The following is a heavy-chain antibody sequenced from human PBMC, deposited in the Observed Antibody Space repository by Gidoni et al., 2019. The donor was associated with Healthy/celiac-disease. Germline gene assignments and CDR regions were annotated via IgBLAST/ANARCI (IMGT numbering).Heavy chain of an antibody. CDR3: ASGGGAFYYYGMDV. V-gene: IGHV3-21*01. Sequence: EVQLVESGGGLVKPGGSLRLSCAASGFTFSSYSMNWFRPAPGKGLEWVSSISSSSSYIYYADSVKGRFTISRDNAKNSLYLQMNSLRAEDTAVYYCASGGGAFYYYGMDVWGQGTTVTVSS. J-gene: IGHJ6*02. D-gene: IGHD2-15*01. CDR2: ISSSSSYI. CDR1: GFTFSSYS.